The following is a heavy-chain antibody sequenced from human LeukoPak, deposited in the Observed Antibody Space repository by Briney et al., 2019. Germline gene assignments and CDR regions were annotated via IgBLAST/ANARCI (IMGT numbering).Heavy chain of an antibody. J-gene: IGHJ4*02. CDR1: GFTVSSNY. CDR2: IYSGGST. D-gene: IGHD3-10*01. Sequence: GGSLRLSCAASGFTVSSNYMSWVRQAPGKGLEWVSVIYSGGSTYYADSVKGRFTISRDNSKNTLYLQMNSLRAEDTAVYYCARDPTYYYGSGSNWGQGTLVTVSS. CDR3: ARDPTYYYGSGSN. V-gene: IGHV3-66*01.